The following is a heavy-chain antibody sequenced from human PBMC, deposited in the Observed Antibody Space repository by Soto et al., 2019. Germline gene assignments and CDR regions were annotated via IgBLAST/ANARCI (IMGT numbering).Heavy chain of an antibody. J-gene: IGHJ6*02. Sequence: GESLKISCKGSGYSFTSYWISWVRQMPGKGLEWMGRIDPSDSYTNYSPSFQGHVTISADKSISTAYLQWSSLKASDTAMYYCARHLWLTPFLNGMDVWGQGTTVTV. V-gene: IGHV5-10-1*01. CDR3: ARHLWLTPFLNGMDV. CDR1: GYSFTSYW. D-gene: IGHD3-3*02. CDR2: IDPSDSYT.